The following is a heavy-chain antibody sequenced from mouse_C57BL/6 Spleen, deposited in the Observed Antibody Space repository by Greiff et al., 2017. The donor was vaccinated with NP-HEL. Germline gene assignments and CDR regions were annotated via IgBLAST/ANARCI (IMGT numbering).Heavy chain of an antibody. CDR3: ARGYSNYVYFDY. Sequence: EVNVVESGGGLVKPGGSLKLSCAASGFTFSSYAMSWVRQTPEKRLEWVATISDGGSYTYYPDNVKGRFTISRDNAKNNLYLQMSHLKSEDTAMYYCARGYSNYVYFDYWGQGTTLTVSS. J-gene: IGHJ2*01. V-gene: IGHV5-4*03. CDR2: ISDGGSYT. D-gene: IGHD2-5*01. CDR1: GFTFSSYA.